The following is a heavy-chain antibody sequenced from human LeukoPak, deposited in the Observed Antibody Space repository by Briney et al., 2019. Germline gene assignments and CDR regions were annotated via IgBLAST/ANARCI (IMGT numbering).Heavy chain of an antibody. CDR3: ARGALRYFDWPWYFDL. CDR1: GFTFSSYG. CDR2: IWYDDK. J-gene: IGHJ2*01. D-gene: IGHD3-9*01. V-gene: IGHV3-33*01. Sequence: GRSLRLSCAASGFTFSSYGMHWVRQAPGKGLEWVAVIWYDDKYYADSVKGRFTISRDNSKNTLYLQMNSLRAEDTAVYYCARGALRYFDWPWYFDLWGRGTLVTVSS.